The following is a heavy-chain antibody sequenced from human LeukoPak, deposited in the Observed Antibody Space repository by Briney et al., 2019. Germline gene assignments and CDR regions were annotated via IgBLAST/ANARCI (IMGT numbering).Heavy chain of an antibody. V-gene: IGHV4-39*01. Sequence: PSETLSLTCTVSGGSISSSSYYWGWIRQPPWKGLEWIGSIYYSGSTYYNPSLKSRVTISVDTSKNQFSLKLSSVTAADTAVYYCARYASSSWPLDAFDIWGQGTMVTVSS. J-gene: IGHJ3*02. CDR3: ARYASSSWPLDAFDI. CDR1: GGSISSSSYY. D-gene: IGHD6-13*01. CDR2: IYYSGST.